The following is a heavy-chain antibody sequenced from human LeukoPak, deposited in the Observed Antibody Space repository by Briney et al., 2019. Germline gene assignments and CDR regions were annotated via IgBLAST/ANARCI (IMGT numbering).Heavy chain of an antibody. V-gene: IGHV3-30*02. J-gene: IGHJ4*02. D-gene: IGHD3-22*01. CDR3: AKDKYYYDSSGYYFDH. CDR2: IRYDGSNK. CDR1: GFTFSSYG. Sequence: PGGSLRLSCAASGFTFSSYGMHWVRQAPGKGLEWVAFIRYDGSNKYYADSVKGRFTISRDNSKNTLYLQMNSLRAEDTAVYYCAKDKYYYDSSGYYFDHWGQGTLVTVSS.